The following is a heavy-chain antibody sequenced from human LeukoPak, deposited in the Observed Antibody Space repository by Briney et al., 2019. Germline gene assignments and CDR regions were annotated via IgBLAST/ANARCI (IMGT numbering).Heavy chain of an antibody. CDR2: IRYDGSNK. CDR1: GFTFSSYG. D-gene: IGHD3-10*01. Sequence: GGPLRLSCAASGFTFSSYGMHWVRQAPGKGLEWVAFIRYDGSNKYYADSVKGRFTISRDNSKNTLYLQMNSLRAEDTAVYYCATRALYGSGSYLHYYYYTDVWGKGTTVTISS. V-gene: IGHV3-30*02. J-gene: IGHJ6*03. CDR3: ATRALYGSGSYLHYYYYTDV.